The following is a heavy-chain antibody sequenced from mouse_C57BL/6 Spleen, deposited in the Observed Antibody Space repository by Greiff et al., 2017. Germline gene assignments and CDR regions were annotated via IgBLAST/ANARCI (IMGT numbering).Heavy chain of an antibody. D-gene: IGHD1-1*01. J-gene: IGHJ4*01. CDR1: GYTFTSYW. CDR2: IDPSDSYT. Sequence: VQLQQPGAELVKPGASVKLSCKASGYTFTSYWMQWVKQRPGQGLEWIGEIDPSDSYTNSNQKFKGKATLTVDTSSSTAYMQLSSLTSEDSAVDYCARRYGSSYDYAMDYWGQGTSVTVSS. CDR3: ARRYGSSYDYAMDY. V-gene: IGHV1-50*01.